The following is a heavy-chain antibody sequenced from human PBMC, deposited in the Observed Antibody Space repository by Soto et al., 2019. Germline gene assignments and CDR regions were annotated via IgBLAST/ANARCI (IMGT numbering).Heavy chain of an antibody. CDR1: GGSFSGYY. V-gene: IGHV4-34*01. D-gene: IGHD6-13*01. Sequence: SETLSLTCAVYGGSFSGYYWSWIRQPPGKGLEWIGEINRSGSTNYNPSLKSRVTISVDTSKNQFSLKLSSVTAADTAVYYCASGSSLNWFDPWGQGTLVTVSS. J-gene: IGHJ5*02. CDR3: ASGSSLNWFDP. CDR2: INRSGST.